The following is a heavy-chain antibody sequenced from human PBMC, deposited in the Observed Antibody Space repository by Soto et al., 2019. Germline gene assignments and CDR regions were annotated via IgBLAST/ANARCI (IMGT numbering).Heavy chain of an antibody. V-gene: IGHV4-59*01. CDR3: ARGGYSYGMDV. D-gene: IGHD1-1*01. J-gene: IGHJ6*02. CDR1: GGSISSYY. CDR2: IYYSGST. Sequence: SETLSLTCTVSGGSISSYYWSWIRQPPGKGLEWIGYIYYSGSTNYNPSLKSRVTIPVDTSKNQFSLKLSSVTAADTAVYYCARGGYSYGMDVWGQGTTVTVSS.